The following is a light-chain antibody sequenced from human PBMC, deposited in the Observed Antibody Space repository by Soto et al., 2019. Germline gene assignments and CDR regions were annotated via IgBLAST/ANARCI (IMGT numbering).Light chain of an antibody. CDR3: QQYCSSPLT. J-gene: IGKJ4*01. CDR2: GAS. Sequence: EIVLTQSPGTLSLSPGERATLSCRASQSVTSSYLAWYQQKPGQAPRLLIYGASSRATGIPDRFSGSGSGTDFTLTISRLEPEDFAVYYGQQYCSSPLTFGGGTKVEIK. V-gene: IGKV3-20*01. CDR1: QSVTSSY.